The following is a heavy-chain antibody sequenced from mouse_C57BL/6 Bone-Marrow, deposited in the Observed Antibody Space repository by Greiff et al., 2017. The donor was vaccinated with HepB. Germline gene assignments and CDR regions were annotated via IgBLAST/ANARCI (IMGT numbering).Heavy chain of an antibody. J-gene: IGHJ1*03. CDR2: ISNLAYSI. CDR1: GGTLRGEG. D-gene: IGHD2-2*01. CDR3: ARPNYGYDYWYFDV. V-gene: IGHV5-15*01. Sequence: EVQRGEAGGGGGKTGGLVKGGGGGAGGTLRGEGRGGVGGGPRKGPEWVAFISNLAYSIYYADTVTGRFTISRENAKNTLYLEMSSLRSEDTAMYYCARPNYGYDYWYFDVWGTGTTVTVSS.